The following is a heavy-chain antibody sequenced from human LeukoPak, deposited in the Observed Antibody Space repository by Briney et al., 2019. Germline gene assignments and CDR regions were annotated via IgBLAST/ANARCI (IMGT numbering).Heavy chain of an antibody. Sequence: LPGGSLRLSCAASGFTFSSYGMDWVRQAPGKVLEWVAVISYDGSNKYYADSVKGRVTIPRDNSKKTVYLQMNSLRAEDTAVYYCAKGGYGYDYWGQGTLVTLSS. CDR3: AKGGYGYDY. CDR1: GFTFSSYG. J-gene: IGHJ4*02. CDR2: ISYDGSNK. D-gene: IGHD5-18*01. V-gene: IGHV3-30*18.